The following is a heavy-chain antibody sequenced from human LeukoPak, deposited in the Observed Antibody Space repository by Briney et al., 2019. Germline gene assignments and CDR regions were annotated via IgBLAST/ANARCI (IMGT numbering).Heavy chain of an antibody. J-gene: IGHJ4*02. CDR3: AKDSNYDFWSGYSADY. CDR2: VSGSGRNT. V-gene: IGHV3-23*01. D-gene: IGHD3-3*01. CDR1: GFTFSNYA. Sequence: GGSLRLSCAGSGFTFSNYAMTWVRQAPGKGLEWVSSVSGSGRNTFYPDSVEGRFTISRDNSKNTLYLQMNSLRAEDTAVYYCAKDSNYDFWSGYSADYWGQGTLVTVSS.